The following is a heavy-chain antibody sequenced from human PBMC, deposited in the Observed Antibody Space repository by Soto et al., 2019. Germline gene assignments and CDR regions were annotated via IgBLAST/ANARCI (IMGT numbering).Heavy chain of an antibody. J-gene: IGHJ2*01. Sequence: GGSLRVSCAASGVTFKTDSMSWVRQARGKWLEVVSFISYSSDYIYYAASLKGRFTISRDNAKNSLYLQMDSLRAEDTAVYYCARDIVGDTTMADYWYFDLWGRGTLVTVSS. CDR3: ARDIVGDTTMADYWYFDL. CDR2: ISYSSDYI. V-gene: IGHV3-21*01. CDR1: GVTFKTDS. D-gene: IGHD5-18*01.